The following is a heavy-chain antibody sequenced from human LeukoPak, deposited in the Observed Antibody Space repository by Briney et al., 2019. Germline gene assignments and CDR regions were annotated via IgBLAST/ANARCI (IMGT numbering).Heavy chain of an antibody. CDR2: ISYDGSNK. Sequence: PGRSLRLSCAASGFTFSSYAMHWVRQAPGKGLEWVAVISYDGSNKYYADSVKGRFTIFRDNSKNTLYLQMNSLRAEDTAVYYCAGDFWVAFDIWGQGTMVTVSS. V-gene: IGHV3-30-3*01. CDR1: GFTFSSYA. J-gene: IGHJ3*02. CDR3: AGDFWVAFDI. D-gene: IGHD3-3*01.